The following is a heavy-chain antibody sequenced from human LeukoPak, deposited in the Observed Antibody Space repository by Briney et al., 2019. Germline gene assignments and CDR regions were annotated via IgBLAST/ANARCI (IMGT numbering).Heavy chain of an antibody. J-gene: IGHJ4*02. CDR3: ARVSNYYGSGNYQKQFDY. V-gene: IGHV3-15*01. CDR1: GFTFSHAW. Sequence: GGSLRLSCAASGFTFSHAWMSWVRQAPGKGLEWVGRIKSKTDGGTTDYAAPVKGRFTISRDDSKNTLYLQMNSLRAEDTAVYYCARVSNYYGSGNYQKQFDYWGQGTLVTVSS. CDR2: IKSKTDGGTT. D-gene: IGHD3-10*01.